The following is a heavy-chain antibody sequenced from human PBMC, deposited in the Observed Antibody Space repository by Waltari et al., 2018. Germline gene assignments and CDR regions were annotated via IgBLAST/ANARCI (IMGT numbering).Heavy chain of an antibody. CDR2: IYYSGST. CDR1: GGSISSYY. D-gene: IGHD3-3*01. Sequence: QVQLQESGPGLVKPSETLSLTCTVSGGSISSYYWSWIRQPPGKGLEWIGYIYYSGSTNYNPALKSRVTISVDTSKNQFSLKLSAVTAADTAVYYCARSPTRAIFGVVITSGWYFDLWGRGTLVTVSS. J-gene: IGHJ2*01. V-gene: IGHV4-59*01. CDR3: ARSPTRAIFGVVITSGWYFDL.